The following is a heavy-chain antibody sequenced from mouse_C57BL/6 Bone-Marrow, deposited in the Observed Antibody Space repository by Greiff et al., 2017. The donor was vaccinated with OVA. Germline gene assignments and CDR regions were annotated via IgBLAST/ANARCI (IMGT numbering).Heavy chain of an antibody. V-gene: IGHV1-59*01. CDR1: GYTFTSYW. CDR3: ARRGYDG. J-gene: IGHJ4*01. Sequence: QVQLQQPGAELVRPGTSVKLSCKASGYTFTSYWMHWVKQRPGQGLEWIGVIDPSDSYTNYNQKFKGKATLTVDTSSSTAYMQLSSLTSEDSAVYYCARRGYDGWGQGTSVTVSS. CDR2: IDPSDSYT. D-gene: IGHD3-1*01.